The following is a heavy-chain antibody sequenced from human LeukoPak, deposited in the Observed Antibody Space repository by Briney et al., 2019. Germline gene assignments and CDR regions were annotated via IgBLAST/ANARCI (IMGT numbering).Heavy chain of an antibody. J-gene: IGHJ6*03. CDR1: GGSISSYY. V-gene: IGHV4-59*08. Sequence: PSETLSLTCTVSGGSISSYYWSWIRQPPGKGLEWIGYIYYSGSTNYNPSLKSRVTISVDTSKNQFSLKLSSVTAADTAVYYCARRVNYDFWSGYSNYYYMDVWGKGTTVTVSS. CDR2: IYYSGST. CDR3: ARRVNYDFWSGYSNYYYMDV. D-gene: IGHD3-3*01.